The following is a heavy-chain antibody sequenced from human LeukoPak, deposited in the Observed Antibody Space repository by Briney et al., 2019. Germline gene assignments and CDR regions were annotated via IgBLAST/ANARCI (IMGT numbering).Heavy chain of an antibody. CDR1: GGTFSSYA. CDR3: ALIATVVTPINGSVDY. Sequence: SVKVSCKASGGTFSSYAISWVQQAPGQGLEWMGGIIPIFGTANYAQKFQGRVTITADESTSTAYMELSSLRSEDTAVYYCALIATVVTPINGSVDYWGQGTLVTVSS. J-gene: IGHJ4*02. V-gene: IGHV1-69*13. CDR2: IIPIFGTA. D-gene: IGHD4-23*01.